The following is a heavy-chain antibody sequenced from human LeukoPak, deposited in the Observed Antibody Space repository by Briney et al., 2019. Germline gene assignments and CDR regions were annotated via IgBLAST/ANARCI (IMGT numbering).Heavy chain of an antibody. CDR3: ARIPRGQAYYYGMDV. CDR2: INPSGGST. Sequence: ASVKVSCKASGYTFTSYYMHWVRQAPGQGLEWMGIINPSGGSTSYARKFQGRVTMTRDTSTSTVYMELSSLRSEDTAVYYCARIPRGQAYYYGMDVWGQGTTVTVSS. J-gene: IGHJ6*02. V-gene: IGHV1-46*01. CDR1: GYTFTSYY. D-gene: IGHD2-2*02.